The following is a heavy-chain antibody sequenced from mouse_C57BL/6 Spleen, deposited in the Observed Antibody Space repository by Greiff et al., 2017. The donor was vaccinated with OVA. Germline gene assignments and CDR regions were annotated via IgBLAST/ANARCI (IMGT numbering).Heavy chain of an antibody. J-gene: IGHJ3*01. CDR1: GYAFSSSW. CDR2: IYPGDGDT. D-gene: IGHD3-2*02. V-gene: IGHV1-82*01. Sequence: QVQLQQSGPELVKPGASVKISCKASGYAFSSSWMNWVKQRPGKGLEWIGRIYPGDGDTNYNGKFKGKATLTADKSSSTAYMQRSSLTSEDSAVYFGAGPTAQSPAWFAYWGQGTLVTVSA. CDR3: AGPTAQSPAWFAY.